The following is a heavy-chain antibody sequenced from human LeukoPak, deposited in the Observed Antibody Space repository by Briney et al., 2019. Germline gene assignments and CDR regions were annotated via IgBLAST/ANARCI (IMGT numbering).Heavy chain of an antibody. V-gene: IGHV1-8*01. CDR1: VYTFTSYD. J-gene: IGHJ4*02. CDR3: ARGAYVILTGYYTGFDY. D-gene: IGHD3-9*01. CDR2: MNLNSVST. Sequence: ASVKVSRTPSVYTFTSYDINWVRQAPGQGHGSMGWMNLNSVSTGYAKEFKGRVTLPRSTVIISAYMELSSLRSEDTAVYYGARGAYVILTGYYTGFDYWGRGTLVTVSS.